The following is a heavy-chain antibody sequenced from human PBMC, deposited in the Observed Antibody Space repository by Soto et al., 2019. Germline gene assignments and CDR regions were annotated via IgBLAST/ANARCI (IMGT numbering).Heavy chain of an antibody. CDR1: GYSFTRYW. Sequence: PGESLKISCKGSGYSFTRYWIGWVRQMPGKGLEWVGIIYPGDSDTRYSPSFQGQVTISADKSISTAYLQWSSLKASDTAMYYCARHGGMGIAAAQPENERAFDIWGQGTMVTVSS. V-gene: IGHV5-51*01. CDR3: ARHGGMGIAAAQPENERAFDI. J-gene: IGHJ3*02. CDR2: IYPGDSDT. D-gene: IGHD6-13*01.